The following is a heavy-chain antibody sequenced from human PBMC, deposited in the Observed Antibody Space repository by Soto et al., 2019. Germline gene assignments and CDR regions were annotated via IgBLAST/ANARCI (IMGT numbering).Heavy chain of an antibody. CDR3: ARDDSYYDSSGWQGCDY. D-gene: IGHD3-22*01. Sequence: QVQLVQSGAEVKKPGSSVKVSCKASGGTFSSYTISWVRQAPGQGLEWMGRIIPILGIANYAQKFQGRVTITAXXSXRXGYRELSSLSSEDTAVYYCARDDSYYDSSGWQGCDYWGQGALVTVSS. V-gene: IGHV1-69*08. CDR1: GGTFSSYT. CDR2: IIPILGIA. J-gene: IGHJ4*02.